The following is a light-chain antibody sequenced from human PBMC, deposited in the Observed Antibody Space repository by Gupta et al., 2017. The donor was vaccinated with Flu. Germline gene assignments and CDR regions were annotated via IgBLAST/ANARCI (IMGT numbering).Light chain of an antibody. CDR1: QSISSW. CDR2: MAS. J-gene: IGKJ1*01. CDR3: QDYNRSSRT. V-gene: IGKV1-5*03. Sequence: PSTLSASVGDRVTITVLASQSISSWLAWYQQKPGKPPKLLIYMASTVDTGVPSRFDGSGSGTXFTLTIXSLQPDDFATYYCQDYNRSSRTFGXGTKVEIK.